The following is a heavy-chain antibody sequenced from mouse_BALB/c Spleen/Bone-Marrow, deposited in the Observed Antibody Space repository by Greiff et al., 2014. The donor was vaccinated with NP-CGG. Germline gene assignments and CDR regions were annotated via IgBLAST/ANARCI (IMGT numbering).Heavy chain of an antibody. CDR2: IHYSGST. CDR1: GYSITSGYS. D-gene: IGHD2-1*01. V-gene: IGHV3-1*02. Sequence: EVQLQQSGPDLVKPSQSLSLTCTVTGYSITSGYSWHWIRQFPGNKLEWMGYIHYSGSTNYNPSLKSRISITRDTSKNQFFMQLNSVTTENTATYYCARDYGNYWYFDVWGAGTTVTVSS. J-gene: IGHJ1*01. CDR3: ARDYGNYWYFDV.